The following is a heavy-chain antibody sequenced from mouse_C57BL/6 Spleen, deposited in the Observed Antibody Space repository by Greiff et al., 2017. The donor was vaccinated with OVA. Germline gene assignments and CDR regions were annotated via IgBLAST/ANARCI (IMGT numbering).Heavy chain of an antibody. CDR1: GYTFTSYG. CDR2: IYPRSGNT. CDR3: ARAEVGDGGDFDY. V-gene: IGHV1-81*01. J-gene: IGHJ2*01. Sequence: VKLMESGAELARPGASVKLSCKASGYTFTSYGISWVKQRTGQGLEWIGEIYPRSGNTYYNEKFKGKATLTADKSSSTAYMELRSLTSEDSAVYFCARAEVGDGGDFDYWGQGTTLTVSS. D-gene: IGHD1-1*02.